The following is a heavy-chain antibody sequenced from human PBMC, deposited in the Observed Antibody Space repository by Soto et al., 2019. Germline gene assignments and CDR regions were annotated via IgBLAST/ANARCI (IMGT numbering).Heavy chain of an antibody. CDR2: IYYSGST. D-gene: IGHD1-26*01. CDR1: GGSISSSSYY. CDR3: ARRWSYGGADY. V-gene: IGHV4-39*01. J-gene: IGHJ4*02. Sequence: QLQLQESGPGLVKPSETLSLTCTVSGGSISSSSYYWGWIRQPPGKGLEWIGSIYYSGSTYYNPSLKSRVTISVDTSKNQFSLKLSSVTAADTAVYYCARRWSYGGADYWGQGTLVTVSS.